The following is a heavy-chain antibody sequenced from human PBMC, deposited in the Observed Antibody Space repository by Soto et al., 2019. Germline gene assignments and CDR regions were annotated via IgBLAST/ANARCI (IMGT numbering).Heavy chain of an antibody. CDR2: IRSKANSYAT. D-gene: IGHD3-10*01. CDR3: TARRFRASTMDV. J-gene: IGHJ6*02. Sequence: QSGGSLRLSCAASGFTFSGSAMHWVRQASGKGLEWVGRIRSKANSYATAYAASVKGRFTISRDDSKNTAYLQMNSLKTEDTAVYYCTARRFRASTMDVWGQGTTVTVSS. V-gene: IGHV3-73*01. CDR1: GFTFSGSA.